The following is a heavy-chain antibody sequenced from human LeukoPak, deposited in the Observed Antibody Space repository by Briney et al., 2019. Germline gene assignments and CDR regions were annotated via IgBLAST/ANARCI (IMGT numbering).Heavy chain of an antibody. D-gene: IGHD5-18*01. CDR2: IRSKAYRGTT. Sequence: QAGGSLRLSCTGSGFTLGDHAMSWVRQAPGKGLEWVGFIRSKAYRGTTEYAASVKGRFTISRDDSASIAYLQMNSLRTEDTAVYYCARGPIQLWIHNAMDVWGQGTTVTVSS. V-gene: IGHV3-49*04. CDR3: ARGPIQLWIHNAMDV. J-gene: IGHJ6*02. CDR1: GFTLGDHA.